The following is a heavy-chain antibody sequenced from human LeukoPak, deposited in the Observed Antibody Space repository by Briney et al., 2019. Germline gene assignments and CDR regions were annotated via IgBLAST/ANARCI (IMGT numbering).Heavy chain of an antibody. CDR2: IIPIFGTA. D-gene: IGHD6-19*01. J-gene: IGHJ4*02. CDR3: ARGRSSGRRLFDY. CDR1: GGTFSSYA. V-gene: IGHV1-69*05. Sequence: SVKVSCKASGGTFSSYAISWVRQAPGQGLEWMGGIIPIFGTANYAQKFQGRVTITTDESTSTAYMELSSLRSEDTAVYYCARGRSSGRRLFDYWGQGTLVTVSS.